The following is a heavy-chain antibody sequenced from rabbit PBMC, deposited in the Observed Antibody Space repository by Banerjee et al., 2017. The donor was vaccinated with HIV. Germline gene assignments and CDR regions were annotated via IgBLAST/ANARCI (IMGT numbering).Heavy chain of an antibody. V-gene: IGHV1S45*01. CDR1: GVSFSNVYY. CDR3: ARDFDL. Sequence: QEQLEESGGDLVKPEGSLTLTCTAFGVSFSNVYYMWWVRQAPGKGLEWIGYLFTGSTHTYYANWAKGRFTISKTSSTTMTLQMTSLTAADAATYFCARDFDLWGQGTLVTVS. J-gene: IGHJ4*01. CDR2: LFTGSTHT.